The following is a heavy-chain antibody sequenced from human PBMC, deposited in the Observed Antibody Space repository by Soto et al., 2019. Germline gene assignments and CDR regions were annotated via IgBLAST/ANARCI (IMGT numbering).Heavy chain of an antibody. V-gene: IGHV1-18*01. CDR1: GGTFSSYA. CDR2: ISAYNGNT. Sequence: ASVKVSCKASGGTFSSYAISWVRQAPGQGLEWMGWISAYNGNTNYAQKLQGKVTMTQDTSTSTAYMELRSLRFDDTAVYYCARVTYYYYGMDVWGQGTTVTV. J-gene: IGHJ6*02. CDR3: ARVTYYYYGMDV.